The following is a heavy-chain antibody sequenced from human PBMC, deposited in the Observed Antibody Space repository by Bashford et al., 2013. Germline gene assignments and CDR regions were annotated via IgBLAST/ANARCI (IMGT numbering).Heavy chain of an antibody. CDR1: GGSFSGYY. CDR2: INHSGST. V-gene: IGHV4-34*09. CDR3: ARGLNDYGDFDY. J-gene: IGHJ4*02. D-gene: IGHD4-17*01. Sequence: SSETLSLTCAVYGGSFSGYYWSWIRQPPGKGLEWIGEINHSGSTNYNPSLKSLVVISVDTSKNQFSLKLSSVTAADTAVYFCARGLNDYGDFDYWGQGTLVTVSS.